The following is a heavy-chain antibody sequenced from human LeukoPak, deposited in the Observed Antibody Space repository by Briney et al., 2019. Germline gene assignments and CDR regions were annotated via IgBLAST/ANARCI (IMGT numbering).Heavy chain of an antibody. CDR3: ATLSMTTVTSSLPDAFDI. CDR1: GGSISSGGYY. D-gene: IGHD4-11*01. J-gene: IGHJ3*02. V-gene: IGHV4-30-2*01. CDR2: IYHSGST. Sequence: SETLSLTCTVSGGSISSGGYYWSWIRQPPGKGLEWIGYIYHSGSTYYNPSLKCRVTISVDRSKNQFSLKLSSVTAADTAVYYCATLSMTTVTSSLPDAFDIWGQGTMVTVSS.